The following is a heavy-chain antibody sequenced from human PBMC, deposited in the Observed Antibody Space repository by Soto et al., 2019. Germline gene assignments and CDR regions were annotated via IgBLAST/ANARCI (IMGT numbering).Heavy chain of an antibody. J-gene: IGHJ6*02. D-gene: IGHD2-2*01. CDR3: ARDCSSTSCYEGRYYYYGMDV. CDR1: GYTFTGYG. Sequence: ASVKVSCKASGYTFTGYGISWVRQAPGQGLEWMGWISAYNGNTNYAQKLQGRVTMTTDTSTSTAYMELRSLRSDDTAVYYCARDCSSTSCYEGRYYYYGMDVWGQGTTVTVSS. CDR2: ISAYNGNT. V-gene: IGHV1-18*01.